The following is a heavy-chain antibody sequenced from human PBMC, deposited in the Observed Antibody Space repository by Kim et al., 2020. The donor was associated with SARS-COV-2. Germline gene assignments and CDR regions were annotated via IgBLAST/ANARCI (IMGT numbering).Heavy chain of an antibody. Sequence: NPSLKSRVNISVDTSKNHFSLKLSSVTAADTAVYYCARGDAVRGIIINDYWGQGTLVTVSS. D-gene: IGHD3-10*01. V-gene: IGHV4-59*09. J-gene: IGHJ4*02. CDR3: ARGDAVRGIIINDY.